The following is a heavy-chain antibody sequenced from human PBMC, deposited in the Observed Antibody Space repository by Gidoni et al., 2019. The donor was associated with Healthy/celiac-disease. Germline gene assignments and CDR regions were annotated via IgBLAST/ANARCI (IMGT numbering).Heavy chain of an antibody. V-gene: IGHV3-33*01. Sequence: QVQLVESGGGVVQPGRYLRLSCAAYGCTFRSYGMHWVRQAPGKGLEWVAVILYDGSHNSYADSVKGRFTISRDNSKITLYLQMNSLRAEDTAVYYCARDELRRDIVVVPAAIRYYGMDVWGQGTTVTVSS. J-gene: IGHJ6*02. D-gene: IGHD2-2*02. CDR2: ILYDGSHN. CDR3: ARDELRRDIVVVPAAIRYYGMDV. CDR1: GCTFRSYG.